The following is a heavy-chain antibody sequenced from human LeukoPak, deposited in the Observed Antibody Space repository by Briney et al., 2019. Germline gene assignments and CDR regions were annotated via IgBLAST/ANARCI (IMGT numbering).Heavy chain of an antibody. D-gene: IGHD2-21*02. CDR1: GLTVSDHC. V-gene: IGHV3-66*02. CDR2: IYSGGST. CDR3: ARGNDFSTSTYYYYMDV. Sequence: GGSLRLSCAASGLTVSDHCMTWVRQAPGKGLEWVSVIYSGGSTYYAGSVKGRFTISRDNSKNTLYLEMNSLRAEDTAAYHCARGNDFSTSTYYYYMDVWGKGTTVTVSS. J-gene: IGHJ6*03.